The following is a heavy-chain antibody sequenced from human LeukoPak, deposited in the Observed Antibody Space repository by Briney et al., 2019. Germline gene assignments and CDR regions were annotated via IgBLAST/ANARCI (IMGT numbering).Heavy chain of an antibody. D-gene: IGHD4-17*01. CDR3: ARNDYGDYLYYYYGMDV. J-gene: IGHJ6*02. CDR1: GFTFSSYW. V-gene: IGHV3-7*01. CDR2: IKQDGSEK. Sequence: GGSLRLSCAASGFTFSSYWMSWVRQAPGKGLEWVANIKQDGSEKYYVDSVKGRFTISRDNAKDLLYLQMNSLRAEDTAVYYCARNDYGDYLYYYYGMDVWGQGTTVTVSS.